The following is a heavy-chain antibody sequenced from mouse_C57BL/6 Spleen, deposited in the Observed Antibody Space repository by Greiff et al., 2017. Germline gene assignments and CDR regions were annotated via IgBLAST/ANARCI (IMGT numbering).Heavy chain of an antibody. Sequence: EVQVVESGGGLVKPGGSLKLSCAASGFTFSDYGMHWVRQAPEKGLEWVAYISSGSSTIYYADTVKGRFTISRDNAKNTLFLQMTSLRSEDTAMYYCARFYWYFDVWGTGTTVTVSS. V-gene: IGHV5-17*01. J-gene: IGHJ1*03. CDR2: ISSGSSTI. CDR3: ARFYWYFDV. CDR1: GFTFSDYG.